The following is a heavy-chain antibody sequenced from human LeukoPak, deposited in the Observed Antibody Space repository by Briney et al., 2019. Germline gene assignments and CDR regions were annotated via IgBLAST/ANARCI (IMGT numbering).Heavy chain of an antibody. CDR1: GGSISSYS. CDR3: ARALLWFGESVWFDP. V-gene: IGHV4-30-2*01. J-gene: IGHJ5*02. CDR2: IYHSGST. Sequence: PSETLSLTCTVSGGSISSYSWSWIRQPPGKGLEWIGYIYHSGSTYYNPSLKSRVTISVDRSKNQFSLKLSSVTAADTAVYYCARALLWFGESVWFDPWGQGTLVTVSS. D-gene: IGHD3-10*01.